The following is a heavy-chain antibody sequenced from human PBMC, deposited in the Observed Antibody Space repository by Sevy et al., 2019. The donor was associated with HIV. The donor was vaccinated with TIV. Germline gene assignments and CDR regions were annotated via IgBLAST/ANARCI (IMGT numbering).Heavy chain of an antibody. CDR2: IWYDGRTE. D-gene: IGHD1-1*01. Sequence: GESLKISCVASGFTFRSFSMHWVRQAPGKGLEGVAAIWYDGRTERYADSVQGRFTISRDNSKKTLYLKMNSLRDEDTAIYYCARDAARVIVPTAGFDSWGQGTLVTVSS. CDR1: GFTFRSFS. V-gene: IGHV3-33*01. CDR3: ARDAARVIVPTAGFDS. J-gene: IGHJ5*01.